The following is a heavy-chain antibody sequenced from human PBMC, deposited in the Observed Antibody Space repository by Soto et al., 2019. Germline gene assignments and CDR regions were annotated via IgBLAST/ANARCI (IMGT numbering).Heavy chain of an antibody. CDR1: GFAFSSHP. Sequence: XESLSRSCTGSGFAFSSHPMSWVRQAPERGLEWVSGISDGGDLTYNADSVRGRFTISRDNSKNTLFLQMNSLRVEDTAVYYCERRDFGSPRSFDIWGQGTMVTVSS. J-gene: IGHJ3*02. CDR2: ISDGGDLT. D-gene: IGHD3-16*01. V-gene: IGHV3-23*01. CDR3: ERRDFGSPRSFDI.